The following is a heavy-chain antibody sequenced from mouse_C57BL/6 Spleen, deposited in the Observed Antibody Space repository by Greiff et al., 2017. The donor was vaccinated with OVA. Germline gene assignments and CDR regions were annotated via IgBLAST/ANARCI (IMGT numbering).Heavy chain of an antibody. D-gene: IGHD1-1*01. CDR1: GFTFSSYT. V-gene: IGHV5-9*01. J-gene: IGHJ1*03. CDR3: ARPHYGSRYFDV. Sequence: EVQRVESGGGLVKPGGSLKLSCAASGFTFSSYTMSWVRQTPEKRLEWVATISGGGGNTYYPDSVKGRFTISRDNAKNTLYLQMSSLRSEDTALYYCARPHYGSRYFDVWGTGTTVTVSS. CDR2: ISGGGGNT.